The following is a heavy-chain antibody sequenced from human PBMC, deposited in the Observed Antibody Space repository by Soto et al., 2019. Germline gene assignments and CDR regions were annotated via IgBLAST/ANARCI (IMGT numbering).Heavy chain of an antibody. CDR1: GGSISSYY. Sequence: QVQLQESGPGLVKPSETLSLTCTVSGGSISSYYWSWIRQPPGKGLEWIGYIYYSGSTNYNPSLNSRVTISVDTSKNQFSLKLRSVTAADTAGYYCARVYGLDLLDYWGQGTLVTVSS. V-gene: IGHV4-59*01. CDR2: IYYSGST. CDR3: ARVYGLDLLDY. J-gene: IGHJ4*02. D-gene: IGHD2-8*01.